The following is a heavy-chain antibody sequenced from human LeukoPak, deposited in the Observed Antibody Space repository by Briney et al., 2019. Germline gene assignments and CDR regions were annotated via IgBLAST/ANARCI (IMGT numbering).Heavy chain of an antibody. CDR1: GGSISSYY. V-gene: IGHV4-39*07. D-gene: IGHD1-26*01. CDR3: ARDQTYSGSYSDY. Sequence: SSETLSLTCTVSGGSISSYYWSWIRQPPGKGLEWIGSIYHSGSTYYNPSLKSRVTISVDTSKNQFSLKLSSVTAADTAVYYCARDQTYSGSYSDYWGQGTLVTVSS. CDR2: IYHSGST. J-gene: IGHJ4*02.